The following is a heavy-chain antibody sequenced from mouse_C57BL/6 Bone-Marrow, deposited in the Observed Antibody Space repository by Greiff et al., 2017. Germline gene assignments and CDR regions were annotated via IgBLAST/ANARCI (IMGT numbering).Heavy chain of an antibody. J-gene: IGHJ2*01. CDR2: IDPSDSYT. V-gene: IGHV1-69*01. Sequence: VQLQQPGAELVMPGASVKLSCKASGYTFTSYWMHWVKQRPGQGLEWIGEIDPSDSYTNYNQKFKGQSTLTVDKSSSTAYMQLSSLTSEDSAVYYCAIYYYCRYWVQGTTLTVSS. CDR3: AIYYYCRY. D-gene: IGHD2-1*01. CDR1: GYTFTSYW.